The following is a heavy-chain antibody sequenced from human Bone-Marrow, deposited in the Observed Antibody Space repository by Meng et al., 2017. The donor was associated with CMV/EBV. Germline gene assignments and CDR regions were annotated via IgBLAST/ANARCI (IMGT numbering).Heavy chain of an antibody. J-gene: IGHJ6*01. Sequence: GESLKISCAASGFTFSSNYMSWVRQAPGKGLEWVSVIYSGGSTYYADSVKGRFTISRDNSRNTLYLQMNSLRAEDTAVYYCARGDIVVVPAALDHRRDYSFYYGMDVWGQGPTVTFYS. V-gene: IGHV3-53*01. CDR2: IYSGGST. D-gene: IGHD2-2*01. CDR1: GFTFSSNY. CDR3: ARGDIVVVPAALDHRRDYSFYYGMDV.